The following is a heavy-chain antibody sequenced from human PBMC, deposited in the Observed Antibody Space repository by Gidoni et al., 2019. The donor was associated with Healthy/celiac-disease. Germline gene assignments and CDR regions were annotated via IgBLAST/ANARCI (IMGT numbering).Heavy chain of an antibody. CDR1: GFTFRSYG. CDR3: ARDSGLAA. CDR2: ISYDGSNK. Sequence: QVQLVESGGGVVQPGRSLRLSCEAYGFTFRSYGMHCVRQAPGKGLEWVAVISYDGSNKYYADSVKGRFTISRDNSKNTLYLQMNSLRAEDTAVYYCARDSGLAAWSQGTMVTVSS. J-gene: IGHJ3*01. D-gene: IGHD6-13*01. V-gene: IGHV3-30*03.